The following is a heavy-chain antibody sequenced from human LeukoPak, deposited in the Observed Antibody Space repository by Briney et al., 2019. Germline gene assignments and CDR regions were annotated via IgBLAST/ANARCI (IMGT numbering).Heavy chain of an antibody. V-gene: IGHV3-23*01. J-gene: IGHJ4*02. D-gene: IGHD2-15*01. CDR2: ISGSGGST. CDR1: GFTFSSYD. CDR3: ANVGYCSGGTCSYSSDY. Sequence: GGSLRLSCAASGFTFSSYDMSWVRQAPGKGLEWVSAISGSGGSTYYADSVKGRFTISRDNSKNTLYLQMNSLRAEDTAAYYCANVGYCSGGTCSYSSDYWGQGTLVTVSS.